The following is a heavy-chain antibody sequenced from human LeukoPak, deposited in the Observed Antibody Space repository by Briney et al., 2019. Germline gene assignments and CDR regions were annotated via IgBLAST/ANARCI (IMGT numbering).Heavy chain of an antibody. V-gene: IGHV3-33*01. CDR3: ARDWSVVVPAAMPDY. Sequence: PGRSLRLSCAASGFTFRSYGMLWVRQAPGKGLEWVAVIWYDGSNKYYADSVKGRFTISRDNSKNTLYLQMNSLRAGDTAVYYCARDWSVVVPAAMPDYWGQGALVTDCS. J-gene: IGHJ4*02. CDR1: GFTFRSYG. CDR2: IWYDGSNK. D-gene: IGHD2-2*01.